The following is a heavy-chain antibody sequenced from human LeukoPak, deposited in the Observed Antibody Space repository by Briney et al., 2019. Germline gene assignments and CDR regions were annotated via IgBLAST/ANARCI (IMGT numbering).Heavy chain of an antibody. CDR3: ARGSGYIHPAVSDAFDI. V-gene: IGHV4-31*03. CDR1: GGSLSSGGYY. CDR2: IYYSGST. D-gene: IGHD3-3*01. J-gene: IGHJ3*02. Sequence: SETLSLTCTVSGGSLSSGGYYWSWIRQHPGKGLEWIGYIYYSGSTYYNPSLKSRVTISVDTSKNQFSLKLSSVTAADTAVYYCARGSGYIHPAVSDAFDIWGQGTMVTVSS.